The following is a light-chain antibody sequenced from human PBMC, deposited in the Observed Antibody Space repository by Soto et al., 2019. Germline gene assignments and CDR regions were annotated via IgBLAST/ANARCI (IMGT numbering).Light chain of an antibody. CDR2: DVT. V-gene: IGLV2-14*03. CDR3: SSYTTSNTRQIV. J-gene: IGLJ1*01. Sequence: QSVLTQPASVSGSPGQSITISCTGTSSDVGGYNYVSWYQHHPGKAPKLIIYDVTSRPSGVSIRFSGSKSDNTASLTISGLQPEDEADYHCSSYTTSNTRQIVFGTGTKVPS. CDR1: SSDVGGYNY.